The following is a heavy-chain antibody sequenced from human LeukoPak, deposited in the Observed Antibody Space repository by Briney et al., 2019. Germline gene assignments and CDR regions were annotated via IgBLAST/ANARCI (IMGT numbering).Heavy chain of an antibody. D-gene: IGHD3-9*01. J-gene: IGHJ4*02. CDR3: ACPGLVINRFDY. V-gene: IGHV3-11*04. CDR2: ISTSGRTI. CDR1: GFTFSDYY. Sequence: GGSLRLSCAASGFTFSDYYMGWIRQAPGKGLEWLSYISTSGRTIYYADPMRGRLTISRDNAKNSLYLQMNSLRAEDTAVYYCACPGLVINRFDYWGQGTLVTVSS.